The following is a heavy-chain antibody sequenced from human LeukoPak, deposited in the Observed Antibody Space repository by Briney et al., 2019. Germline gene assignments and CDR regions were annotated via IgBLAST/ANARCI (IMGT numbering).Heavy chain of an antibody. D-gene: IGHD6-13*01. CDR3: ARSQSSSLIDY. CDR1: GFSFSAYG. V-gene: IGHV3-33*01. CDR2: ISYDGSSK. Sequence: PGRSLRLSCAASGFSFSAYGVHWVRQAPGKGLEWVAVISYDGSSKDYADSVKGRFTLSRDNSKNTLYLQMNSLTVEDTAVYYCARSQSSSLIDYWGQGTLVTVSS. J-gene: IGHJ4*02.